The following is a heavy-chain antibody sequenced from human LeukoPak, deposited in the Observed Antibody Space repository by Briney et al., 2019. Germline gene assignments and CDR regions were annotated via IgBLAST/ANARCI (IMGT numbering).Heavy chain of an antibody. Sequence: GGSLRLSCTASGFTVSSNYMSWVRQAPGKGLEWVSVIYSGGSTFYAESVKGRFTISRDNSKNTLYLQMNSLRAEDTAVYYCARLRSRAYWGQGTLVTVSS. V-gene: IGHV3-53*01. CDR3: ARLRSRAY. CDR1: GFTVSSNY. CDR2: IYSGGST. J-gene: IGHJ4*02. D-gene: IGHD3-10*01.